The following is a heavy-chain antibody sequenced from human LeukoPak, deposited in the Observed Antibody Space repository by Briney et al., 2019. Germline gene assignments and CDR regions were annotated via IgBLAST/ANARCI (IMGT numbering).Heavy chain of an antibody. V-gene: IGHV1-2*02. Sequence: ASVKVSCKASGYTFTGYYMHWVRQAPGQGLEWMGWINPNSGGTNYAQKFQGRVTMTRDTSISTAYMELSRLRSDDTAVYYCARDLYYDSSGGPCFDYWGQGTLVTVSS. D-gene: IGHD3-22*01. J-gene: IGHJ4*02. CDR1: GYTFTGYY. CDR3: ARDLYYDSSGGPCFDY. CDR2: INPNSGGT.